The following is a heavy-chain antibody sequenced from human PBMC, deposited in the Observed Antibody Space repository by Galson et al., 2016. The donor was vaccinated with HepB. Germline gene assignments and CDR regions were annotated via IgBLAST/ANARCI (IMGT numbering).Heavy chain of an antibody. CDR2: IYPGDSDT. CDR3: ARLERYCSGGSGYPTYVDY. CDR1: GSSFTSHW. D-gene: IGHD2-15*01. Sequence: QSGAEVTKPGESLKISCQGSGSSFTSHWIGWVRQMPGKGLEWMGIIYPGDSDTRYSQSFQGQVTFSADKSISTAYLQCSLKASDTAMYYCARLERYCSGGSGYPTYVDYWGQGTLVTVSS. J-gene: IGHJ4*02. V-gene: IGHV5-51*01.